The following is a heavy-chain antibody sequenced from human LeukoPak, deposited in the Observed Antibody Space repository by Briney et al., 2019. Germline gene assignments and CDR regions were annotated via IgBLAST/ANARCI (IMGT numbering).Heavy chain of an antibody. Sequence: GASVKVSCKAPGYTFTGYYMHWVRQAPGQGLEWMGWISAYNGDTNYAQKLQGRVTMTTDTTTSTAYMEVRNLRSDDTAVYYCARVGPLYYGPSNWFDPWGQGTLVTVSS. CDR3: ARVGPLYYGPSNWFDP. CDR1: GYTFTGYY. CDR2: ISAYNGDT. J-gene: IGHJ5*02. V-gene: IGHV1-18*04. D-gene: IGHD3-10*01.